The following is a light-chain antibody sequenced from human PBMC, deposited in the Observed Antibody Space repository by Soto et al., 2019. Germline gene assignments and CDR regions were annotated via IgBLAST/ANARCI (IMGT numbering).Light chain of an antibody. CDR3: QTWGTGIHV. V-gene: IGLV4-69*01. J-gene: IGLJ1*01. CDR1: SGHSSYA. CDR2: LNSDGSH. Sequence: QLVLTQSPSASASLGASVKLTCTLSSGHSSYAIAWHQQQPEKGPRYLMKLNSDGSHSKGDGIPDCFSGSSSGAARYLIISSLQSEDEADYYCQTWGTGIHVFGTGTKLTVL.